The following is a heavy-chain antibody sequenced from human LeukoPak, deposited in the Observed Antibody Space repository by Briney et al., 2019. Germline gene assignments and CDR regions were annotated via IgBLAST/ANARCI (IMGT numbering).Heavy chain of an antibody. D-gene: IGHD1-1*01. V-gene: IGHV3-23*01. Sequence: PGGSLRLSCAASGLTFSNYGMSWVRQAPGKGLEWVSAISGSGGSTYYADSVKGRFTISRDNSKNTLYLQMNSLRAEDTAVYYCAKDRAYSGWNDPLVDYWGQGTLVTVSS. J-gene: IGHJ4*02. CDR2: ISGSGGST. CDR3: AKDRAYSGWNDPLVDY. CDR1: GLTFSNYG.